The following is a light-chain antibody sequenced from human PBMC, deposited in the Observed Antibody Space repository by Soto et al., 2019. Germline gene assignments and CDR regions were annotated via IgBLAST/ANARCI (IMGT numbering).Light chain of an antibody. Sequence: QSVLTQSPSASASRGASVKLTCSLTSGHSDYAIAWHQQQPEKGPRFLMKVNSDGSHVKGAGIPDRFSGSSSGAERYLIISSLQSEDEADYYCQTWESGPRVFGGGTKLTVL. V-gene: IGLV4-69*02. CDR1: SGHSDYA. J-gene: IGLJ3*02. CDR3: QTWESGPRV. CDR2: VNSDGSH.